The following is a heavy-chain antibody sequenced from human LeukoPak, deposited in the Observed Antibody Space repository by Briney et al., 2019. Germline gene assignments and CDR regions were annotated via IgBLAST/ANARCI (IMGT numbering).Heavy chain of an antibody. V-gene: IGHV1-8*03. J-gene: IGHJ6*03. CDR1: GYTFTSYD. CDR3: ARGRSKYYMDV. Sequence: ASVKVSCKASGYTFTSYDINWVRQATGQGLEWMGWMNPNSGNTGYAQKFQGRITITRNTSISTAYMELSSLRSEDTAVYYCARGRSKYYMDVWGKGTTVTVSS. CDR2: MNPNSGNT.